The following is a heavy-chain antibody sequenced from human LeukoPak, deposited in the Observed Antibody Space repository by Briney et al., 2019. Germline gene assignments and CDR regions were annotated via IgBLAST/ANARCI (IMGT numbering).Heavy chain of an antibody. Sequence: SQTLSLTCTVSGGSISSGGHYWSWIRQHPGKGLEWIGYIHDSGNTYYNPSLRSRVTMSLDTSENQFSLQLSPVTAADTAVYFCARDAVPYSSSCIPGYWGQGALVTVSS. D-gene: IGHD6-13*01. V-gene: IGHV4-31*03. CDR1: GGSISSGGHY. CDR2: IHDSGNT. CDR3: ARDAVPYSSSCIPGY. J-gene: IGHJ4*02.